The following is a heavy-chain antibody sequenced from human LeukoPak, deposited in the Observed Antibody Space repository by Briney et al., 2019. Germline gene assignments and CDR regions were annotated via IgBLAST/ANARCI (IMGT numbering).Heavy chain of an antibody. Sequence: PSETLSLTCTVSGGSISNYYWSWIRQPAGKGLEWIGRIHTTGGTNYNPSLKSRVTMSVDTSNNQFSLKLSSVTAADTAMYYCARRCTSSWCFDYWGQGTLVSVSS. D-gene: IGHD6-13*01. J-gene: IGHJ4*02. CDR3: ARRCTSSWCFDY. V-gene: IGHV4-4*07. CDR2: IHTTGGT. CDR1: GGSISNYY.